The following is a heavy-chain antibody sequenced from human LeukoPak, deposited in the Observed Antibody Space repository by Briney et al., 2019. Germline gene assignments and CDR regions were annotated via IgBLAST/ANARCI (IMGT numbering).Heavy chain of an antibody. Sequence: PGGSLRLSCAASGFTFSRVWMHWVRQVPGKGLLWVARINADGRSTTYADSVKGRFTISRDNAENTLFLQMNSLRSDDTAVYYCARDMGTMIVVSHWGGDAFDIWGQGTMVTVSS. CDR1: GFTFSRVW. J-gene: IGHJ3*02. V-gene: IGHV3-74*01. CDR2: INADGRST. CDR3: ARDMGTMIVVSHWGGDAFDI. D-gene: IGHD3-22*01.